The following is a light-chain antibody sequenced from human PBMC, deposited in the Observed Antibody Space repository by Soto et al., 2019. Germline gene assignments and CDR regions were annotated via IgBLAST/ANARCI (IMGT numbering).Light chain of an antibody. V-gene: IGKV3-15*01. Sequence: EVVMTQSPATLSLSPGERATLSCRASQSVGSDLAWYQHKTGQAPRLLVYGASTRATGIPARFSGSGSGTEFTLTISSLRSEDLAVYYCQQYNNGPGTFGQRTKVEIK. CDR3: QQYNNGPGT. CDR1: QSVGSD. CDR2: GAS. J-gene: IGKJ1*01.